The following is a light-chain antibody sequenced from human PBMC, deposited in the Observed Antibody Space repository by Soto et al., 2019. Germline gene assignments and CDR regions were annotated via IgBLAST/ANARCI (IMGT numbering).Light chain of an antibody. Sequence: QSALTQPASVSGSPGQSITISCTGTSGDIGSYNRVSWYQQQPGKAPKLIIYDVTDRPSGVSNRFSGSKSGNTASRTISGLQAEDEAEYYDSSYPNNNRSACVFGTGTKLTVL. CDR1: SGDIGSYNR. V-gene: IGLV2-14*03. J-gene: IGLJ1*01. CDR3: SSYPNNNRSACV. CDR2: DVT.